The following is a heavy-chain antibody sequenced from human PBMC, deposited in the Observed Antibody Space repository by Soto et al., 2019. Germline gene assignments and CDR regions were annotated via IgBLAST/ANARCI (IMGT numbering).Heavy chain of an antibody. D-gene: IGHD5-18*01. CDR2: IYYSGST. CDR1: GGSISSGGYY. Sequence: TSETLSLTCTVSGGSISSGGYYWSWIRQHPGKGLEWIGYIYYSGSTYYNPSLKSRVTISVDTSKNQFSLKLSSVTAADTAVYYCARDVGTHEMDTAMVHDAFDIWGQGTMVTVSS. V-gene: IGHV4-31*03. J-gene: IGHJ3*02. CDR3: ARDVGTHEMDTAMVHDAFDI.